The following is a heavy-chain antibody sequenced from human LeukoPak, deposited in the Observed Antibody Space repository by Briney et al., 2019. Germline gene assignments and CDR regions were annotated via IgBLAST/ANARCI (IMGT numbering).Heavy chain of an antibody. CDR3: ASSRYDSSGYYGIIRY. Sequence: GGSLRLSCAASGFTFSSYAMRWVRQAPGKGLEWVAVISYDGSNKYYADSVKGRFTISRDNAKNSLYLQMNSLRAEDTALYYCASSRYDSSGYYGIIRYWGQGTLVTVSS. CDR1: GFTFSSYA. V-gene: IGHV3-30*04. J-gene: IGHJ4*02. D-gene: IGHD3-22*01. CDR2: ISYDGSNK.